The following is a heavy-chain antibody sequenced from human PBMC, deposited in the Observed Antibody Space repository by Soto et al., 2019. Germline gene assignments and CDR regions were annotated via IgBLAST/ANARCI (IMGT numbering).Heavy chain of an antibody. V-gene: IGHV1-69*08. CDR3: AGEYVAATEDAFDI. D-gene: IGHD2-15*01. J-gene: IGHJ3*02. CDR1: GGTFSSYT. Sequence: QVQLVQSGAEVKKPGSSVKVSCKASGGTFSSYTISWVRQAPGQGLEWMGRIIPILGIANYAQKFQGRVKITADKSTSTAYMELSSLRSEDTAVYYCAGEYVAATEDAFDIWGQGTMVTVSS. CDR2: IIPILGIA.